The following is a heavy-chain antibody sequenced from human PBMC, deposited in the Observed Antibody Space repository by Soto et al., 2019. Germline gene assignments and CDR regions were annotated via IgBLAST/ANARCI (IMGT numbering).Heavy chain of an antibody. Sequence: SVKVSCKASGGTFSSYAISWVRQAPGQGLEWMGGIIPIFGTANYAQKFQGRVTITADESTSTAYMELSSLRSEDTAVYYCARGYNWNLNWFDPWGQGTLVTVSS. J-gene: IGHJ5*02. D-gene: IGHD1-20*01. CDR3: ARGYNWNLNWFDP. V-gene: IGHV1-69*13. CDR1: GGTFSSYA. CDR2: IIPIFGTA.